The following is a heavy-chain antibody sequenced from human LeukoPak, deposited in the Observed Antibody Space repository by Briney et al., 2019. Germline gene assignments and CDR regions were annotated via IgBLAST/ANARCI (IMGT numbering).Heavy chain of an antibody. CDR1: GFTFSSYS. D-gene: IGHD3-22*01. Sequence: PGGSLGLSCAASGFTFSSYSMNWVRQAPGKGLEWVSSISSSSYIYYADSVKGRFTISRDNAKNSLYLQMNSLRAEDTAVYYCARAYYYDSSGYYYFDYWGQGTLVTVSS. J-gene: IGHJ4*02. CDR2: ISSSSYI. V-gene: IGHV3-21*01. CDR3: ARAYYYDSSGYYYFDY.